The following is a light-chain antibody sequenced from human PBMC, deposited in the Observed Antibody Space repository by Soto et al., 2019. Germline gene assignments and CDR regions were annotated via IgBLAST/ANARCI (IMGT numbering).Light chain of an antibody. CDR2: AAS. J-gene: IGKJ3*01. CDR3: QQLNSYPFT. CDR1: QGIRDY. V-gene: IGKV1-9*01. Sequence: IQLTQSPSSLSASVGDRVTITCRASQGIRDYLAWYQQKPGKAPKLLIYAASILEIGVPSRFSSSRSGTDFTLTISSLQPEDFATYYCQQLNSYPFTFGPGAKVDIK.